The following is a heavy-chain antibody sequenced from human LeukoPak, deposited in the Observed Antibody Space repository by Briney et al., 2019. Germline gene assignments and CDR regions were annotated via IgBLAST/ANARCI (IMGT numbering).Heavy chain of an antibody. J-gene: IGHJ4*02. Sequence: PGGSLRLSCAASGFTFSSYAMSWVRQAPGKGPEWVTGISSGGDYTYYGDSVKGRFTISRDNSKNTLCLQMNSLRVEDTAVYYCANARYYNSDWYGLDYWGQGTQVTVSS. CDR2: ISSGGDYT. V-gene: IGHV3-23*01. D-gene: IGHD6-19*01. CDR1: GFTFSSYA. CDR3: ANARYYNSDWYGLDY.